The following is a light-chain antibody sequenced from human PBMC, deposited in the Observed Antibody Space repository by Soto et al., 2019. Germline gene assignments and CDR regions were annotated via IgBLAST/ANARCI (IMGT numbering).Light chain of an antibody. CDR1: QRLLYSSNNKNY. V-gene: IGKV4-1*01. Sequence: IVMTQSPGYLAVSLAARPTSHCKTSQRLLYSSNNKNYLPWYQQKPGQPPKLLIYWASTRESGVPDRFSGSGSGTDFTLTISSLQAEDVAVYYCKQYYSTLWTFGQGTKVDIK. CDR2: WAS. J-gene: IGKJ1*01. CDR3: KQYYSTLWT.